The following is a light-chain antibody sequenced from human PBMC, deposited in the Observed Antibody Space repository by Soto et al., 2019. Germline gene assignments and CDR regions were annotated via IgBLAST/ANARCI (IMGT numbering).Light chain of an antibody. Sequence: QSVLTQPPSASGTPGQKVSISCSGSGSNIGSNYVYWYQQLPGTAPKLLIYKNNQRPSGVPDRFSGSKSDTSASLAISGLRSEDEADYYCAAWDDSLSGHLFGTGTKVTV. J-gene: IGLJ1*01. CDR2: KNN. CDR1: GSNIGSNY. CDR3: AAWDDSLSGHL. V-gene: IGLV1-47*01.